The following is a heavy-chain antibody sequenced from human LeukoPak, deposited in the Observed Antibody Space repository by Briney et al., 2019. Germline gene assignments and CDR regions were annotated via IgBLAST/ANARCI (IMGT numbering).Heavy chain of an antibody. J-gene: IGHJ4*02. V-gene: IGHV3-74*03. Sequence: GGSLRLSCTASGXTFSSFWMHWVRRIPEKGLVWVSRINSDGSSTTYADSVKGRFTISRDNAKNTLYLQMNSLRAEDTAVYYCASRYCSGGSCPYSLDYWGQGTLVTVSS. CDR2: INSDGSST. D-gene: IGHD2-15*01. CDR1: GXTFSSFW. CDR3: ASRYCSGGSCPYSLDY.